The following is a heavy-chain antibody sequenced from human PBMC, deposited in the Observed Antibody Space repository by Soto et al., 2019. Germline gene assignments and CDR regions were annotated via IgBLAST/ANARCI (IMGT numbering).Heavy chain of an antibody. CDR3: ARRGQMRGFDS. V-gene: IGHV4-39*01. Sequence: QLQLQESGPGLVKPSETLSLTCSVSGDSISSNTYYWTWIRQPPGKGLEWIGSVFYSGSSYYSPSLKSRVTISVDTSKNQFSLQLRSVTAADTAVYSCARRGQMRGFDSWGQGALVTVSS. CDR1: GDSISSNTYY. CDR2: VFYSGSS. J-gene: IGHJ4*02. D-gene: IGHD3-10*01.